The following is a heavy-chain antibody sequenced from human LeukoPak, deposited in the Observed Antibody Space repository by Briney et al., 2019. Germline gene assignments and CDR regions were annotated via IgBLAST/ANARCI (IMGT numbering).Heavy chain of an antibody. CDR1: GLTFSSYA. Sequence: GGSLRLSCAASGLTFSSYAKSWVRQAPGKGLEWVSAISGSGGSSYYAAYVKGRFIISRDNSKNTLYLQMNSLRAEDTAVYYCAKATTIFGVDLDYWGQGTLVTVSS. V-gene: IGHV3-23*01. D-gene: IGHD3-3*01. CDR3: AKATTIFGVDLDY. CDR2: ISGSGGSS. J-gene: IGHJ4*02.